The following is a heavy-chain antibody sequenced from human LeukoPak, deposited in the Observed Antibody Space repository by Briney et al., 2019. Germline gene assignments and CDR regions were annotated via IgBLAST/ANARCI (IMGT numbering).Heavy chain of an antibody. CDR1: GFTFSGSA. CDR2: IRSKANSYAT. Sequence: GGSLKLSCAASGFTFSGSAMHWVRQASGKGLEWVGRIRSKANSYATAYAASVKGRFTISRDDSKNTAYLQMNSLKTEDTAVYYCTRHSPYGYFGYWGQGTLVTVSS. CDR3: TRHSPYGYFGY. D-gene: IGHD4-17*01. J-gene: IGHJ4*02. V-gene: IGHV3-73*01.